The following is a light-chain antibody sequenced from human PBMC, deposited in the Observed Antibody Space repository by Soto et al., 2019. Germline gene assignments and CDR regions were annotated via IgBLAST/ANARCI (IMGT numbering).Light chain of an antibody. Sequence: EIVLTQSPGTLSLSPGERATLSCRASQSVSSSYLAWYQQKPGQAPRLLIYGASSRATGIPDRFSGSGAGTDFTLTIIRLEPEDFAVYYCHQYDSSPLPFGGGTKVEIK. CDR3: HQYDSSPLP. V-gene: IGKV3-20*01. CDR1: QSVSSSY. J-gene: IGKJ4*01. CDR2: GAS.